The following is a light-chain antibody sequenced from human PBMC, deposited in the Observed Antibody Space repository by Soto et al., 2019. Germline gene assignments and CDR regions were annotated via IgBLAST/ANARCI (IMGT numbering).Light chain of an antibody. CDR1: QSVSSTN. CDR2: GAS. V-gene: IGKV3-15*01. Sequence: ELVFAPSPGTLSFSPGERATLSFRASQSVSSTNLAWYQQKPGQAPRLLFYGASTGATGLPARFSGSGSGTEFTLTINSLQAEDCAVYYCQQYYNWPRTFGQGTRLEIK. CDR3: QQYYNWPRT. J-gene: IGKJ5*01.